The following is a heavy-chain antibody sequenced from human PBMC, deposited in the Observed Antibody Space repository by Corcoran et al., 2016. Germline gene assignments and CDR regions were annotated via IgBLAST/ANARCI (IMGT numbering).Heavy chain of an antibody. D-gene: IGHD3-22*01. CDR1: GFTFSSYG. CDR3: AKDNPYYYDSSGYYYYYYGRDV. J-gene: IGHJ6*02. Sequence: QVQLVESGGGVVQPGRSLRLSCAASGFTFSSYGMHWVRQAPGKGLEWVAVISYDGSNKYYADSVKGRFTISRDNSKNTLYLQMNSLRAEDTAVYYCAKDNPYYYDSSGYYYYYYGRDVWGQGTTVTVSS. CDR2: ISYDGSNK. V-gene: IGHV3-30*18.